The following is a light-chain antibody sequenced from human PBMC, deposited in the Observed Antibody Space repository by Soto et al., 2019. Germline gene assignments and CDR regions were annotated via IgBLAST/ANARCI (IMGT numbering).Light chain of an antibody. CDR2: DAS. CDR1: QSVSSY. J-gene: IGKJ2*01. V-gene: IGKV3-11*01. CDR3: QQRSNWPPYT. Sequence: EIVLTQSPATLSLSPGERATLSCRASQSVSSYLAWYQQKPGQAPRLLIDDASNRATGIPARFSGSGSGTDSTLTISSLEPEDFAVYYCQQRSNWPPYTFGQGTKLEIK.